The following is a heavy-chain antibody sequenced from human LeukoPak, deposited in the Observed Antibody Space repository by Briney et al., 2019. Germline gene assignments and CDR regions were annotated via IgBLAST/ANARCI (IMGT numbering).Heavy chain of an antibody. Sequence: PGGSLRLSYAASGFTFSSYAMHWVRQAPGKGLEWVAVISYDGSNKYYADSVKGRFTISRDNSKNTLYLQMNSLRAEDTAVYYCARDAGYSSGWYGSWGQGTLVTVSS. CDR2: ISYDGSNK. CDR1: GFTFSSYA. J-gene: IGHJ4*02. CDR3: ARDAGYSSGWYGS. V-gene: IGHV3-30*04. D-gene: IGHD6-19*01.